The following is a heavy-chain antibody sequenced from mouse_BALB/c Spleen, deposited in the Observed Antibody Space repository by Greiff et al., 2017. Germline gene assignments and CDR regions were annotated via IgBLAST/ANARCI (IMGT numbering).Heavy chain of an antibody. D-gene: IGHD1-1*01. CDR2: INSNGGST. V-gene: IGHV5-6-3*01. Sequence: EVMLVESGGGLVQPGGSLKLSCAASGFTFSSYGMSWVRQTPDKRLELVATINSNGGSTYYPDSVKGRFTISRDNAKNTLYLQMSSLKSEDTAMYYCARDRGDYYGSSPYWYFDVWGAGTTVTVSS. CDR3: ARDRGDYYGSSPYWYFDV. CDR1: GFTFSSYG. J-gene: IGHJ1*01.